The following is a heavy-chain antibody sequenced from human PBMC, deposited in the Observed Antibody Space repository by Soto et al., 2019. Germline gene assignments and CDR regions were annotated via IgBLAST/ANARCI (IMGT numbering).Heavy chain of an antibody. CDR1: GFNFNIYT. CDR3: AREGCVRSTTCYAEYYDS. D-gene: IGHD2-2*01. Sequence: GGSLRLSCAASGFNFNIYTMGWVRQAPGKGLEWVSSISASSDYIYNADSLKGRFTISRDNARNSLYLQMNSLTVEDTAVYYCAREGCVRSTTCYAEYYDSWGRGTLVTVSS. CDR2: ISASSDYI. J-gene: IGHJ4*02. V-gene: IGHV3-21*06.